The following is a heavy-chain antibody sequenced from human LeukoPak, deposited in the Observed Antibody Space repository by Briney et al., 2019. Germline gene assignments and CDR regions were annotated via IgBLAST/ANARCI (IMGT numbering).Heavy chain of an antibody. CDR1: GYSFTTYW. D-gene: IGHD3-22*01. CDR2: IYPGDSDT. Sequence: GESLKISCKVSGYSFTTYWIGWVRQMPGKGLEWMGIIYPGDSDTRYSPSFQGQVTISADKSINTAYLQWSSLKASDTAMYYCARNIRGYYYNSTIYRDVFDIWGQGTMVTVSS. J-gene: IGHJ3*02. CDR3: ARNIRGYYYNSTIYRDVFDI. V-gene: IGHV5-51*01.